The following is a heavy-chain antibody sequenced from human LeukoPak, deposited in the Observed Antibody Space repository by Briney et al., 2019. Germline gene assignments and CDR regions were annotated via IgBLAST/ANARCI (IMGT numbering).Heavy chain of an antibody. D-gene: IGHD1-26*01. J-gene: IGHJ4*02. V-gene: IGHV3-30*18. CDR1: GFTFSSYG. CDR3: AKPTPPTGPSGPSGTDY. Sequence: GGSLRLSCAASGFTFSSYGVHWVRQAPGKGLEWVAVISFDGSNKYYAATVKGRFTISRDNYKNTLYLQLNSLRAEDTAVYYCAKPTPPTGPSGPSGTDYWGEGTLVTVSS. CDR2: ISFDGSNK.